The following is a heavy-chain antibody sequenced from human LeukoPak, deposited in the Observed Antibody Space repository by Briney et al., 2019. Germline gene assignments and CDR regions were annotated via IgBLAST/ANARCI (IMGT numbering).Heavy chain of an antibody. V-gene: IGHV4-34*01. J-gene: IGHJ6*02. CDR3: ATGVGVRLRMDV. CDR2: INHSGST. D-gene: IGHD1-26*01. CDR1: GGSFSGYY. Sequence: SETLSLTCAVYGGSFSGYYWSWIRQPPGKGLEWIGEINHSGSTNYNPSLKSRVTISVDTSKNQFSLKLSSVTAADTAVYYCATGVGVRLRMDVWGQGTTVTVSS.